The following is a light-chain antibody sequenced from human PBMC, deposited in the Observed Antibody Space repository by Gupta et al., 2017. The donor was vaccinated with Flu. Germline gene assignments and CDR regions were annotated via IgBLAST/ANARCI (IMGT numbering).Light chain of an antibody. CDR3: QQLHSSPPFN. Sequence: DIQLTQSPSFLSASVGDRVTTTCQASQGISSYLAWYQQKPGEAPKLLINAASTSQHGVPSRFRGSGSGTEFTLTISSLQPEDFATYYCQQLHSSPPFNFGPGTKVNIK. J-gene: IGKJ3*01. V-gene: IGKV1-9*01. CDR2: AAS. CDR1: QGISSY.